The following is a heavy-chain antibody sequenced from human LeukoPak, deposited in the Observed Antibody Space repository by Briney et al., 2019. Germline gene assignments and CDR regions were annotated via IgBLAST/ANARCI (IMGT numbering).Heavy chain of an antibody. D-gene: IGHD2-2*01. CDR2: IYYTGST. Sequence: SETLSLTCTVSGGSISSYYWSWIRQPPGKGLEWIGYIYYTGSTNYNPSLKSRATMSVDTSKNQVSLKMTSVTVADTAVYYCARPSIPSAAASALDIWGQGTMVTVS. J-gene: IGHJ3*02. CDR3: ARPSIPSAAASALDI. CDR1: GGSISSYY. V-gene: IGHV4-59*08.